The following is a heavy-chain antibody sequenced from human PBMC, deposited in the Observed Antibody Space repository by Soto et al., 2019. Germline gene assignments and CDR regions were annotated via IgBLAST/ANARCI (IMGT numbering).Heavy chain of an antibody. CDR3: ARGWIAARPDHFYYYYGMDV. CDR1: GGSFSGYY. Sequence: QVQLQQWGAGLLKPSETMSLTCAVYGGSFSGYYWSWIRQPPGKGLEWIGEINHSGSTNYNPSLKSRVTISVDTCKNQFSLKLSSVTAADTAVYYCARGWIAARPDHFYYYYGMDVWGQGTTVTVSS. V-gene: IGHV4-34*01. J-gene: IGHJ6*02. CDR2: INHSGST. D-gene: IGHD6-6*01.